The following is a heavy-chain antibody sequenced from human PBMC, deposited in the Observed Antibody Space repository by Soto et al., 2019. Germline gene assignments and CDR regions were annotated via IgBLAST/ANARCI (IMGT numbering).Heavy chain of an antibody. CDR1: GDSVSSNSAA. D-gene: IGHD7-27*01. J-gene: IGHJ3*02. CDR2: TYYRSKWYN. CDR3: ARDLGAFDI. Sequence: QVQLQQSGPGLVKPSQTLSLTCAISGDSVSSNSAAWTWIRQSPSRGLEWLGRTYYRSKWYNDYAVSVKSGITINPDTPRNQFSLHLSSVTPEDTAVYYCARDLGAFDIWGQGTTVAVSS. V-gene: IGHV6-1*01.